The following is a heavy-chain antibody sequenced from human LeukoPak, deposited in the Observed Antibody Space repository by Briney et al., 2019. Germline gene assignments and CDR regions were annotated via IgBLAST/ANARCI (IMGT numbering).Heavy chain of an antibody. D-gene: IGHD1-26*01. V-gene: IGHV3-21*01. Sequence: PGGSLRLSCAASGFTFSSYSMNWVHQAPGKGLEWVSSISSSSSYIYYADSVKGRFTISRDNAKNSLYLQMNSLRAEDTAVYYCAREKVGATTPQFDYWGQGTLVTVSS. J-gene: IGHJ4*02. CDR1: GFTFSSYS. CDR3: AREKVGATTPQFDY. CDR2: ISSSSSYI.